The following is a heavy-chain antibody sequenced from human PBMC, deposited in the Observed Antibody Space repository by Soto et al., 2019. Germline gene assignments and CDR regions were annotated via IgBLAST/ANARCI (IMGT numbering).Heavy chain of an antibody. J-gene: IGHJ5*02. CDR1: GYTFTSYA. CDR2: INDGNGNK. D-gene: IGHD3-10*01. CDR3: ARSTMVRGVTP. V-gene: IGHV1-3*01. Sequence: ASVKVSCKASGYTFTSYAMPLVRQAPGQRLEWMGWINDGNGNKKYSQKFQGRVTITRDTSASTAYMELSSLRSEDTAVFYCARSTMVRGVTPWGQGTLVTVSS.